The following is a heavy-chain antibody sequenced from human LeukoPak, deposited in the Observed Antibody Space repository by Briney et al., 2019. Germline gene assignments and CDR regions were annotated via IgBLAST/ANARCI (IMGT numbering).Heavy chain of an antibody. Sequence: GGSLRLSCAASGFTFNDYAMPWVRQAPGKGLEWVSLLASGGNTFFADSVKGRFTLSRDNSENTVYLQMNSLRAEDTAVYYCARAVGVVDCGAHSCKPYHFDSWGQGTLVAVSS. CDR2: LASGGNT. V-gene: IGHV3-66*01. CDR1: GFTFNDYA. CDR3: ARAVGVVDCGAHSCKPYHFDS. J-gene: IGHJ4*02. D-gene: IGHD2-2*01.